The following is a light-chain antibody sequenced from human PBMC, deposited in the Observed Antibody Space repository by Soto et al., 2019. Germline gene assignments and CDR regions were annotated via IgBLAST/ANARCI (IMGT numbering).Light chain of an antibody. CDR1: QSISRG. V-gene: IGKV1-5*01. CDR2: DAS. Sequence: DIQMTQSPSTLPSSVGDRVTITCRASQSISRGLAWYQQKPGKAPNVLIYDASTLESGVPSRFSGSGSGTEFTLTISSLQPEDFATYYCQHYSTVWAFGQGTKVDIK. CDR3: QHYSTVWA. J-gene: IGKJ1*01.